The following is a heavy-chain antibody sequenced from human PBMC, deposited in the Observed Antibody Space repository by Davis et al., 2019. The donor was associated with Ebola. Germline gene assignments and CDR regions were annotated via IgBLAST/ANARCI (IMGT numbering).Heavy chain of an antibody. V-gene: IGHV3-21*01. CDR1: GFTFNTYT. CDR2: ISTSSIYT. Sequence: GESLKISCAASGFTFNTYTMNWVRQAPGKGLQWVSSISTSSIYTFYADSVKGRFTISRDDATNSLSLQMDSLRAEDTAVYYCAKFSRAGDSVWGQGTLVTVSS. J-gene: IGHJ4*02. D-gene: IGHD6-13*01. CDR3: AKFSRAGDSV.